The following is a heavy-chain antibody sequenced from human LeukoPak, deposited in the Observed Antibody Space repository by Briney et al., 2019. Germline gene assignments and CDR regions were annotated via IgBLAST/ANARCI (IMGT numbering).Heavy chain of an antibody. CDR3: TREDYHCAAGY. CDR1: GFTFSDFY. J-gene: IGHJ4*02. CDR2: ISGDGTTI. D-gene: IGHD3-10*01. V-gene: IGHV3-11*04. Sequence: GGSLRLSCTASGFTFSDFYMSWVRQAPGKGLEWVSYISGDGTTIYYAASVRGRFTVSRDNAKNSLFLQMNSLRAEDTAIYYCTREDYHCAAGYWGQGTLVTVSS.